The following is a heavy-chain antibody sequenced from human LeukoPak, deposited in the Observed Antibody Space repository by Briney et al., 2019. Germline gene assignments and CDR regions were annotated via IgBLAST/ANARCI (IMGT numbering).Heavy chain of an antibody. CDR2: INPSGGST. J-gene: IGHJ4*02. CDR3: AREGEIGYDLSDY. Sequence: ASVEVSFKASGYTFTNYYMNWVRQAPGQGLEWMGIINPSGGSTSYAQKFQGRVTVTRDTSTSTVYMELSSLRSEDTAMYYCAREGEIGYDLSDYWGQGTLVTVSS. V-gene: IGHV1-46*01. CDR1: GYTFTNYY. D-gene: IGHD5-12*01.